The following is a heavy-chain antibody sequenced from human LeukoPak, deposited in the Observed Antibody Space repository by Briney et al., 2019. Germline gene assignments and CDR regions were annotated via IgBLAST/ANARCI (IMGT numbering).Heavy chain of an antibody. Sequence: SETLSLTCTVSGGSISSYYWSWIRQPPGKGLEWIGYIYYSGSTNYNPSLKSRVTISVDTSKNQFSLKLSSVTAADTAVYYCASSPEFGELYNYWGQGTLVTVSS. CDR3: ASSPEFGELYNY. J-gene: IGHJ4*02. V-gene: IGHV4-59*08. CDR2: IYYSGST. CDR1: GGSISSYY. D-gene: IGHD3-10*01.